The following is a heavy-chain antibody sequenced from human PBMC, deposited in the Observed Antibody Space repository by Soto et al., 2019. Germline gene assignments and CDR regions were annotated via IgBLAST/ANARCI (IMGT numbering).Heavy chain of an antibody. J-gene: IGHJ4*02. Sequence: SETLSLTCAVYGGSFSGYYWSWIRQPPGKGLEWIGEINHSGSTNYNPSLKSRGTISVDTSKNQFSLKLSSVTAADTAVYYCARAGHGDPITFFDYWGQGTLVTVSS. V-gene: IGHV4-34*01. CDR2: INHSGST. D-gene: IGHD4-17*01. CDR1: GGSFSGYY. CDR3: ARAGHGDPITFFDY.